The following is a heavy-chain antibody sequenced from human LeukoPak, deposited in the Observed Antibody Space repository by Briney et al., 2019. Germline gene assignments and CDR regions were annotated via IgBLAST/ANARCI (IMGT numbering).Heavy chain of an antibody. CDR1: GYTLTSYG. CDR2: VSAYNGNT. V-gene: IGHV1-18*01. J-gene: IGHJ5*02. CDR3: ARVDLAWSDTSGYYRDWFDP. Sequence: ASVKVSCKASGYTLTSYGISWVRQAPGQPLEGMGWVSAYNGNTNYAQSLQRRVTMTTDTSTTTAYMELRCMRSDDTAVYYCARVDLAWSDTSGYYRDWFDPWGQGTLVTVSS. D-gene: IGHD3-22*01.